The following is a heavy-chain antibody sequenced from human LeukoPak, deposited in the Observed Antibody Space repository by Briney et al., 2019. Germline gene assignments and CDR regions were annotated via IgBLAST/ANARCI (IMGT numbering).Heavy chain of an antibody. D-gene: IGHD3-10*01. J-gene: IGHJ5*02. V-gene: IGHV3-21*01. CDR1: GFTFDDYG. Sequence: GGSLRLSCAASGFTFDDYGMSWVRQAPGKGLEWVSSISSSSSYIYYADSVKGRFTISRDNAKNSLYLQMNSLRAEDTAVYYCARGGLTMVRGVIINDLPNWFDPWGQGTLVTVSS. CDR3: ARGGLTMVRGVIINDLPNWFDP. CDR2: ISSSSSYI.